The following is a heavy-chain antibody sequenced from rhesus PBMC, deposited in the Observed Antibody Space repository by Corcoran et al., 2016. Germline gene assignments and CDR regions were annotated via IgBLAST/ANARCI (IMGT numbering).Heavy chain of an antibody. CDR3: AGESGEGY. V-gene: IGHV4-80*01. D-gene: IGHD1-44*02. CDR1: GASISSHW. CDR2: ISGKRGNT. J-gene: IGHJ4*01. Sequence: QVQLQESGPGLVKPSETLSLTCDVSGASISSHWCSWVRQPPGKGLEWIGEISGKRGNTYYQPSLKSRLYISQDASKNQFALKLSSVTAADTAVYYCAGESGEGYWGQGVLVTVSS.